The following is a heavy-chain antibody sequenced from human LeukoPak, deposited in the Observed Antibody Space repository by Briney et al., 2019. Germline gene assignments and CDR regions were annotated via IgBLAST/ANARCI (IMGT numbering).Heavy chain of an antibody. V-gene: IGHV4-59*01. Sequence: SETLSLTCTVSGDFITAYYWSWIRQPPGKGLEWIGYVYYTGSTEYNPSLRSRVTISLEMSKHQFSLVLTSVTAADTAVYYCASNTGTVFDYWGQGALVTVSS. D-gene: IGHD7-27*01. CDR1: GDFITAYY. CDR3: ASNTGTVFDY. CDR2: VYYTGST. J-gene: IGHJ4*02.